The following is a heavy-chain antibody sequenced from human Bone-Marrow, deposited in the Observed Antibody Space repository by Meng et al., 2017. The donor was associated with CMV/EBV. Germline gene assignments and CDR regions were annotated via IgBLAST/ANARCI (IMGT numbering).Heavy chain of an antibody. Sequence: ASVKVSCKASGYTFTSYGISWVRQAPGQGLEWMGWISAYNGNTNYAQKLQGRVTMTTDTSTSTAYMELRSLRSDDTAVYYSARARTDGYYYYGMDVWGQGTTVTVSS. CDR3: ARARTDGYYYYGMDV. D-gene: IGHD5-24*01. J-gene: IGHJ6*02. V-gene: IGHV1-18*01. CDR2: ISAYNGNT. CDR1: GYTFTSYG.